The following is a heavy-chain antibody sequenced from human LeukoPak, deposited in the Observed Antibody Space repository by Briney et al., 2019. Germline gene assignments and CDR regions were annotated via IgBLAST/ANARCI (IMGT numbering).Heavy chain of an antibody. CDR3: AGDPGGATAYYDFWSGYCDP. D-gene: IGHD3-3*01. Sequence: GGSLRLSCAASGFTFSSYSMNWVRQAPGKGLEWVSSISSSSSYIYYADSVKGRFTISRDNAKNSLYLQMNSLRAEDTAVYYCAGDPGGATAYYDFWSGYCDPWGQGTLVTVSS. CDR2: ISSSSSYI. J-gene: IGHJ5*02. V-gene: IGHV3-21*01. CDR1: GFTFSSYS.